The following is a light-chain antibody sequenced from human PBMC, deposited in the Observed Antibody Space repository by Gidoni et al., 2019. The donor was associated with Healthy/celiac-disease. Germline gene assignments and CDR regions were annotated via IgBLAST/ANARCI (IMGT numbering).Light chain of an antibody. CDR2: GAS. V-gene: IGKV3-20*01. Sequence: EIVLTQSPGTLSLSQGERATPSCRASQSVSSSYLAWYQQKPGQAPRLLSYGASSRATGLPDRFSGSWSGTDFTLPISRLEPEDFAVYYCQQYGSSPYTFGQGTKLEIK. CDR3: QQYGSSPYT. J-gene: IGKJ2*01. CDR1: QSVSSSY.